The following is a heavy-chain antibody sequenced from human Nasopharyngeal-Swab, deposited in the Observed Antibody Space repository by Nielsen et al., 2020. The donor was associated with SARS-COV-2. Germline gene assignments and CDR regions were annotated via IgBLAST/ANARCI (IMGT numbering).Heavy chain of an antibody. CDR2: INHSGST. CDR3: ARATYYDYVWGSYRPGAFDI. D-gene: IGHD3-16*02. V-gene: IGHV4-34*01. Sequence: WIRQPPGKGLEWIGEINHSGSTNYNPSLKSRVTISVDTSKNQFSLKLSSVTAADTAVYYCARATYYDYVWGSYRPGAFDIWGQGTTVTVSS. J-gene: IGHJ3*02.